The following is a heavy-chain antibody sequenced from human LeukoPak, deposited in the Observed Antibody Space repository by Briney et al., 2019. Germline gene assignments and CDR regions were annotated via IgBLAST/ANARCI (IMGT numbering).Heavy chain of an antibody. V-gene: IGHV4-61*01. J-gene: IGHJ4*02. CDR1: GGSVSSGSYY. Sequence: PSETLSLTCTVSGGSVSSGSYYWSWIRQPPGKGLEWIGYIYYSGSTNYNPSLKSRVTISVDTSKNQFSLKLSSVTAADTAAYYCARATLTYYYDSSGYVAFDYWGQGTLVTVSS. CDR2: IYYSGST. CDR3: ARATLTYYYDSSGYVAFDY. D-gene: IGHD3-22*01.